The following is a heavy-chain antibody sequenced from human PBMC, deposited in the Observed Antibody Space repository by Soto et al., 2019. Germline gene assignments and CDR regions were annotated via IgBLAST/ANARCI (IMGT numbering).Heavy chain of an antibody. V-gene: IGHV3-23*01. D-gene: IGHD2-2*01. Sequence: PGGSLRLSCAASGFTFSSYAMDWVRQAPGKGLEWVSSISGSGANTNYADSVEGRFIISRDNSKNTLYLQMSSLRAEDTAIYYCAKRSCSVTNCHSDCWGQGTPVTVSS. J-gene: IGHJ4*02. CDR1: GFTFSSYA. CDR3: AKRSCSVTNCHSDC. CDR2: ISGSGANT.